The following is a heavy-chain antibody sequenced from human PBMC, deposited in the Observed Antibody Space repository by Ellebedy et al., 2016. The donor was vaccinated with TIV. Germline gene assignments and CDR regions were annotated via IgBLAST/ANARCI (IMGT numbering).Heavy chain of an antibody. Sequence: GESLKIPXVASGFSFNNYGITWVRQTPGKGLEWVSVVSGSGGSTYYSDSVKGRFSVSRDNSKNTIHLQMNSLRVEDTATYYCAKSKGDRYYFYQYGMDVWGQGTTVTVS. CDR1: GFSFNNYG. CDR3: AKSKGDRYYFYQYGMDV. V-gene: IGHV3-23*01. D-gene: IGHD2-21*02. CDR2: VSGSGGST. J-gene: IGHJ6*02.